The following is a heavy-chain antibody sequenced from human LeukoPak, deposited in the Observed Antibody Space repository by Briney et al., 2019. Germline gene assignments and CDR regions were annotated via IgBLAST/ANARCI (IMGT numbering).Heavy chain of an antibody. V-gene: IGHV1-2*02. CDR3: ARFRATTEPHFDY. J-gene: IGHJ4*02. Sequence: GASVKVSCKASGYTFTGYYMHWVRQAPGQGLEWMGWINPNSGGTNYAQKFQGRVTMTRDTSISTACMELSRLRSDDTAVYYYARFRATTEPHFDYWCQGTLVTVSS. D-gene: IGHD1-26*01. CDR1: GYTFTGYY. CDR2: INPNSGGT.